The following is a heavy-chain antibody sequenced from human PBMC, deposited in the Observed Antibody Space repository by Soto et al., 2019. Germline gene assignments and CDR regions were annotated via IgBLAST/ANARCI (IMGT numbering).Heavy chain of an antibody. CDR1: GFTFSSYS. CDR2: IVGDASSI. J-gene: IGHJ4*02. Sequence: GGSLRLSCAASGFTFSSYSMNWVRQAPGKGLEWVAVIVGDASSIDYADSVKGRFTISRDNSKNIMYLQMTSLKVEDTATYFCAKDLRPDGRYDLDDWGQGTQVTVSS. V-gene: IGHV3-23*03. CDR3: AKDLRPDGRYDLDD. D-gene: IGHD2-15*01.